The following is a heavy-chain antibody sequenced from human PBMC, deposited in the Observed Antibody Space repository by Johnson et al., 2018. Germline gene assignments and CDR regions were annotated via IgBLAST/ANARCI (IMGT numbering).Heavy chain of an antibody. J-gene: IGHJ6*03. CDR1: GFTFSSYG. CDR3: AKNGDLVDYYYYMDV. CDR2: ISYDGNNK. Sequence: QLLESGGGVVQPGRSLRLSCAASGFTFSSYGMHWVRQAPGKGLEWVAVISYDGNNKYYADSVRGRFTISRDNSKNTLYLQMNSLRAEDTAVYYCAKNGDLVDYYYYMDVWGKGTTVTVSS. D-gene: IGHD4-17*01. V-gene: IGHV3-30*18.